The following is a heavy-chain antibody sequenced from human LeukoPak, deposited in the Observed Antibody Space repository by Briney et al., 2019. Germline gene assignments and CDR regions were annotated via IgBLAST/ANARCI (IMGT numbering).Heavy chain of an antibody. D-gene: IGHD3-10*01. CDR3: ARDAYYYGSGSSP. CDR2: INHSGST. V-gene: IGHV4-34*01. J-gene: IGHJ5*02. Sequence: SETLSLTCGVSGGSFSTYYWSWIRQPPGKGLEWIGEINHSGSTNYNPSLKSRVTMSVDTSKSQFSLKLSSVTAADTAVYYCARDAYYYGSGSSPWGLGTLVTVSS. CDR1: GGSFSTYY.